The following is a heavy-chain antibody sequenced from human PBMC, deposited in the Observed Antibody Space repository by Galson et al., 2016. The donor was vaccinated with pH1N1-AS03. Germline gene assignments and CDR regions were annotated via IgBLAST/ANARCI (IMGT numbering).Heavy chain of an antibody. CDR3: AEDDGEAHYYYMDV. V-gene: IGHV3-9*01. D-gene: IGHD3-10*01. Sequence: SLRLSCAASGFTFGGYAMSWVRQTPGKGLEWVSGIGWNSCCVAYADSVKGRFTISRDNAKNSLYLQMNSLRAEDTALYYCAEDDGEAHYYYMDVWGKGTTVTVSS. CDR1: GFTFGGYA. J-gene: IGHJ6*03. CDR2: IGWNSCCV.